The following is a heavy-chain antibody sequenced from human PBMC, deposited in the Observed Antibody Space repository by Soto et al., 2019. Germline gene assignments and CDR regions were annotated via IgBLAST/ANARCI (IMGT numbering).Heavy chain of an antibody. CDR1: GGSVSSSSYY. CDR3: ARFPKAGAFDI. CDR2: VYYSGST. D-gene: IGHD6-19*01. Sequence: SETLSLTCTVSGGSVSSSSYYWGWVRQPPGKGLEWIGSVYYSGSTYYNPSLKSRVTISVDTSKNQFSLKLSSVTAADTAVYYCARFPKAGAFDIWGQGTMVTVSS. J-gene: IGHJ3*02. V-gene: IGHV4-39*07.